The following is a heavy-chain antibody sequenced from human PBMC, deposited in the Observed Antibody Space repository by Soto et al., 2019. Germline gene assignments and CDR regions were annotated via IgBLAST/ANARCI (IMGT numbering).Heavy chain of an antibody. CDR3: AKDWYYYGSGSYYFDY. CDR2: INPSGGST. D-gene: IGHD3-10*01. CDR1: GYTFAIFY. Sequence: ASVKVSCKTSGYTFAIFYFHWVRQAPGQGLEWMGTINPSGGSTTYAQKFQGRVTMTRDTSTSTVYMELSSLRSEDTAVYYCAKDWYYYGSGSYYFDYWGQGTLVTVSS. J-gene: IGHJ4*02. V-gene: IGHV1-46*01.